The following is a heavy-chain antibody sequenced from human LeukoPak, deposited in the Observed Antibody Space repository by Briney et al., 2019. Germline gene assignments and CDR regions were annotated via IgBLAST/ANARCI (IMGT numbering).Heavy chain of an antibody. D-gene: IGHD2-2*01. CDR3: ARTNIVVVPAAPWGWFDP. CDR1: GFTVSSNY. CDR2: IYSGGST. Sequence: GGSLRLSCAASGFTVSSNYMSWVRQAPGKGLEWVSVIYSGGSTYYADSVKGRFTISRDNSKNTLYLQMNSLRAEDTAVYYCARTNIVVVPAAPWGWFDPWGQGTLVTVSS. V-gene: IGHV3-53*01. J-gene: IGHJ5*02.